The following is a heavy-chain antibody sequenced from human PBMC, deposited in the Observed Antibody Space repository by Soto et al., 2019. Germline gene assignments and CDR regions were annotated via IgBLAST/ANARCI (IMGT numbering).Heavy chain of an antibody. CDR1: GGSISSGDYY. D-gene: IGHD3-9*01. Sequence: SETLSLTCTVSGGSISSGDYYWSWIRQPPGKGLEWIGYIYYSGSTYYNPSLKSRVTISVDTFKNQFSLKLSSVTAADTAVYYCARDLRGYDIFTGYSTEDYFDYWGQGTLVTVS. V-gene: IGHV4-30-4*01. CDR3: ARDLRGYDIFTGYSTEDYFDY. J-gene: IGHJ4*02. CDR2: IYYSGST.